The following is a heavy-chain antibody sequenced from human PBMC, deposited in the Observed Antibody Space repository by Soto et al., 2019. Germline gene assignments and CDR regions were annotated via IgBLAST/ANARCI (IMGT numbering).Heavy chain of an antibody. CDR1: GGSISSYY. J-gene: IGHJ5*02. CDR2: IYYSGST. V-gene: IGHV4-59*08. Sequence: SETLSLTCTVSGGSISSYYWSWIRQPPGKGLEWIGYIYYSGSTNYNPSLKSRVTISVDTSKNQFSLKLSSVTAADTAVYYCARHRGIYCSSTSCYDWFDPWGQGTLVTVSS. CDR3: ARHRGIYCSSTSCYDWFDP. D-gene: IGHD2-2*01.